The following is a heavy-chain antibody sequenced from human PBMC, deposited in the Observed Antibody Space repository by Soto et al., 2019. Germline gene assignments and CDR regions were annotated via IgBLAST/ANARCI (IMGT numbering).Heavy chain of an antibody. J-gene: IGHJ6*03. D-gene: IGHD3-3*01. V-gene: IGHV3-30*18. CDR2: ISYDGSNK. Sequence: GGSLRLSCAASGFTFSSYGMHWVRQAPGKGLEWVAVISYDGSNKYYADSVKGRFTISRDNSKNTLYLQMNSLRAEDTAVYYCAKGGVESSRHMYYYYYYMDVWGKGTTVTVSS. CDR3: AKGGVESSRHMYYYYYYMDV. CDR1: GFTFSSYG.